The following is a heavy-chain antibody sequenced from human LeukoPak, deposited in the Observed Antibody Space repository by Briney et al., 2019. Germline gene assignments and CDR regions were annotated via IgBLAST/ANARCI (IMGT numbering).Heavy chain of an antibody. D-gene: IGHD2-2*01. Sequence: SQTLSLTCNVSGVSVSDGRFYWTWIRQHPGKGLEWIGYKYYSGSAKYNPSLKSRLTISIDTSKNQFSLQLSSVTAADTATYYCAAPYCSSISCLDVFNMWGQGTRVSVSS. V-gene: IGHV4-31*03. CDR1: GVSVSDGRFY. CDR3: AAPYCSSISCLDVFNM. CDR2: KYYSGSA. J-gene: IGHJ3*02.